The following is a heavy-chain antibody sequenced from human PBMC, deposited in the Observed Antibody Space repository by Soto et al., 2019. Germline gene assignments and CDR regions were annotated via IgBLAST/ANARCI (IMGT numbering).Heavy chain of an antibody. D-gene: IGHD2-15*01. CDR1: GFTFSSYS. CDR2: ISSSSSYI. V-gene: IGHV3-21*01. J-gene: IGHJ3*02. Sequence: GGSLRLSCAASGFTFSSYSMNWVRQAPGKGLEWVSSISSSSSYIYYADSVKGRFTISRDNAKNSLYLQMNSLRAEDTAVYYCASEPDIVVVAAAQVGIWGQGTMVTVSS. CDR3: ASEPDIVVVAAAQVGI.